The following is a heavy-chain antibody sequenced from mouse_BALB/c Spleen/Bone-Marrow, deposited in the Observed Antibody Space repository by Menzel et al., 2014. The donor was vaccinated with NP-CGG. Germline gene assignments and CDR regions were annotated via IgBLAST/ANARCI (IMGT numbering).Heavy chain of an antibody. CDR1: GFDFSRYW. D-gene: IGHD1-2*01. Sequence: EVQVVEFGGGLVQPGGSLKLSCAASGFDFSRYWMSWVRQAPGKGLEWIGEINPDSSTINYTPSLKDKFIISRDNAKNTLYLQMSKVRSEDTALYYCARQGYYGYSDYWGQGTTLTVSS. CDR3: ARQGYYGYSDY. CDR2: INPDSSTI. J-gene: IGHJ2*01. V-gene: IGHV4-1*02.